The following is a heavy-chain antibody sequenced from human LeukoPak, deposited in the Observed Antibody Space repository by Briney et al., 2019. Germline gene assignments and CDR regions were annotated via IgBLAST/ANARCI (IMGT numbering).Heavy chain of an antibody. V-gene: IGHV1-69*06. CDR2: IIPIFGTA. D-gene: IGHD6-13*01. CDR1: GGTFSSYA. Sequence: SVNVSCKASGGTFSSYAISWVRQAPGQGLEWMGGIIPIFGTANYAQKFQGRVTITADKSTSTAYMELSSLRSEDTAVYYCASIWAAAGGFHVGDYWGQGTLVTVSS. CDR3: ASIWAAAGGFHVGDY. J-gene: IGHJ4*02.